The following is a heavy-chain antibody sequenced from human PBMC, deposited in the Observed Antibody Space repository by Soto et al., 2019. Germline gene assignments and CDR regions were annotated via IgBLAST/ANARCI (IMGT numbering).Heavy chain of an antibody. CDR2: ISGSGGST. J-gene: IGHJ6*02. V-gene: IGHV3-23*01. CDR3: VRYYDFWSGYYPTLYYYYGMDV. D-gene: IGHD3-3*01. CDR1: GFTFSSYA. Sequence: GGSLRLSCAASGFTFSSYAMSWVRPAPGKGLEWVSAISGSGGSTYYADSVKGRFTISRDNSKNTLYLQMNSLRAEDTAVYYCVRYYDFWSGYYPTLYYYYGMDVWGQGTTVTVSS.